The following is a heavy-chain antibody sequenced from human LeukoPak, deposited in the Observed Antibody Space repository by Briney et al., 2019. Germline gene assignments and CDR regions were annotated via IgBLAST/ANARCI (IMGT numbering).Heavy chain of an antibody. CDR2: IRYDGSNK. J-gene: IGHJ4*02. CDR3: ARDLYYYDSSGYYTHFDY. V-gene: IGHV3-30*02. CDR1: GFSFSSYG. D-gene: IGHD3-22*01. Sequence: GGSLRLSCAASGFSFSSYGMYWVRQAPGKGLEWVAFIRYDGSNKYYADSVKGRFTISRDNSKNTLYLQMNSLRVEDTAVYYCARDLYYYDSSGYYTHFDYWGQGTLVTVSS.